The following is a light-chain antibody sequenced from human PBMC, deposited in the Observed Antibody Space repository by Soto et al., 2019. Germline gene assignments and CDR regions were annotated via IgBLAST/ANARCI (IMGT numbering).Light chain of an antibody. CDR3: QQYNNWPPAT. CDR1: QSVSSN. V-gene: IGKV3-15*01. CDR2: GAS. J-gene: IGKJ1*01. Sequence: EIVMTQSPATLSVSPGERATLSCRASQSVSSNLAWYQQKPGQAPRLLIYGASTRATGIPARFSGSGSGTEFTLPISSLQSEDFAAYYGQQYNNWPPATFGQGTKVDIK.